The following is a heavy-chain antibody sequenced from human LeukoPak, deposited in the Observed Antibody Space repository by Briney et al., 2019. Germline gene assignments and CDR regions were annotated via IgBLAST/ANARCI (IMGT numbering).Heavy chain of an antibody. CDR1: GYTFTGYY. D-gene: IGHD6-19*01. Sequence: ASVKVSCKASGYTFTGYYMHWVRQAPGQGLEWMGWINPNSGGTNYAQKSQGRVTMTRDTSISTAYMELSRLRSDDTAVYYCARGVAASATSEGNNWFDPWGQGTLVTVSS. CDR3: ARGVAASATSEGNNWFDP. V-gene: IGHV1-2*02. CDR2: INPNSGGT. J-gene: IGHJ5*02.